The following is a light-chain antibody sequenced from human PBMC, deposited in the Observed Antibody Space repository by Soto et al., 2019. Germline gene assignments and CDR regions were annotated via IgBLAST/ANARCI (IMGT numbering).Light chain of an antibody. CDR3: QQSYSTLRTWT. CDR2: AAS. V-gene: IGKV1-39*01. CDR1: QSISSY. J-gene: IGKJ1*01. Sequence: DIQMTQSPSSLYASVGDRVTITCRASQSISSYLNWYQQKPGKAPKLLIYAASSLQSGVPSRFSGSGSGTDFTLTISSLQPEDFATYYCQQSYSTLRTWTFGQGTKVEIK.